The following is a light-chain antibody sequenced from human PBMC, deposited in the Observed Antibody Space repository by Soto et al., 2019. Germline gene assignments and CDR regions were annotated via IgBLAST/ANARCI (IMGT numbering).Light chain of an antibody. Sequence: DIQMTQSPSFLSASVGDRVTITCRASQAISNYLNWYQQKPGKAPNLLIYKASTLESGVPLRFSGSGSDTEFTLTIKSLQPDDSATYFCQQYNNYWTFGQGTKVDIK. J-gene: IGKJ1*01. V-gene: IGKV1-5*03. CDR3: QQYNNYWT. CDR2: KAS. CDR1: QAISNY.